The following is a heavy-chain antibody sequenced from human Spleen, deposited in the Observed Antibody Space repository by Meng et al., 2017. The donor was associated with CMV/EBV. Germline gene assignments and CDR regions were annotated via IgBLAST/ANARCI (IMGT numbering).Heavy chain of an antibody. CDR3: ARDRGRWDLLFRLDS. CDR1: VSSNSAA. J-gene: IGHJ5*01. CDR2: TYYRSKWYN. D-gene: IGHD1-26*01. V-gene: IGHV6-1*01. Sequence: VSSNSAALNWIRQSPSRGLEWLGRTYYRSKWYNDYAVSVKSRLTINPDTSKNQFSLQLNSVTPEDTAVYYCARDRGRWDLLFRLDSWGQGTLVTVSS.